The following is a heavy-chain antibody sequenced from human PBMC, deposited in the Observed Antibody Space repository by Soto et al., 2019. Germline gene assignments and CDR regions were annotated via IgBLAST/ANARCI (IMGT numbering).Heavy chain of an antibody. J-gene: IGHJ6*02. Sequence: GSLRLSCAASGFTFSNDWMNWVRQGPEKGLEWVSRIISGGSRVTYADSVKGRFTISRDNAKNTLYLEMDSLRAEDSGVYYCARERTSKGGMDVWGQGTTVTVSS. CDR1: GFTFSNDW. CDR3: ARERTSKGGMDV. V-gene: IGHV3-74*01. CDR2: IISGGSRV.